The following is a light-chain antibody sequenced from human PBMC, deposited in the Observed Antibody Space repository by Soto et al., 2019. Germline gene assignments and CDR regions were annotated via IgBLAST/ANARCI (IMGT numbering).Light chain of an antibody. V-gene: IGLV2-14*01. J-gene: IGLJ2*01. Sequence: QSALTQPASVSGSPGQSITISCTGTSSDVGGYNYVSWYQQHPGKAPKLMIYDVSNRPSGVSNRFSGSKSGNTASLTISGLPAEDEADYYCCSYTSSSTSVVFGGGTKLTVL. CDR3: CSYTSSSTSVV. CDR2: DVS. CDR1: SSDVGGYNY.